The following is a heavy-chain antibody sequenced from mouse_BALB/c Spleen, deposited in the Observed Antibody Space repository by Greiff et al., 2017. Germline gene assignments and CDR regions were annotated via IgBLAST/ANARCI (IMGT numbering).Heavy chain of an antibody. D-gene: IGHD1-1*01. CDR1: GYSITSGYY. CDR2: ISYDGSN. V-gene: IGHV3-6*02. Sequence: EVQLQQSGPGLVKPSQSLSLTCSVTGYSITSGYYWNWIRQFPGNKLEWMGYISYDGSNNYNPSLKNRISITRDTSKNQFFLKLNSVTTEDTATYYCARRAVVAEMDYWGQGTSVTVSS. J-gene: IGHJ4*01. CDR3: ARRAVVAEMDY.